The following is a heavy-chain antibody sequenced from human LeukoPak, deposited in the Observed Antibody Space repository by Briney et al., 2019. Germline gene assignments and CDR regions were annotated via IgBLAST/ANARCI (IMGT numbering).Heavy chain of an antibody. D-gene: IGHD5-18*01. J-gene: IGHJ3*02. CDR2: IYYSGST. V-gene: IGHV4-59*01. CDR1: GGSISSYY. CDR3: ARSYGYRWAFDI. Sequence: SETLSLTCTGSGGSISSYYWSWIRQPPGKGLEWIGYIYYSGSTNYNPSLKSRVTISVDTSKNQFSLKLSSVTAADTAVYYCARSYGYRWAFDIWGQGTMVTVSS.